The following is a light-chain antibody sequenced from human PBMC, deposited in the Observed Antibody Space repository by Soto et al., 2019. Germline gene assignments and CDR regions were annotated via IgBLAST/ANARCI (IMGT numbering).Light chain of an antibody. CDR2: EVS. Sequence: QSVLTQPASVSGSPGQSITISCTGTSSDVGGYTYVSWYQQYPGNAPQLLIYEVSNRPSGVSNRFSGSKSGNTASLTISGLQAEDEADYYCSSYTTSTWVFGGGTKLTVL. CDR3: SSYTTSTWV. CDR1: SSDVGGYTY. V-gene: IGLV2-14*01. J-gene: IGLJ3*02.